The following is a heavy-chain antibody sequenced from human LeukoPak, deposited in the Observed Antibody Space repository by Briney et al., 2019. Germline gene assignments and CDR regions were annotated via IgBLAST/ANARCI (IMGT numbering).Heavy chain of an antibody. CDR2: INPNSGGT. CDR3: ARGAKYDYVWGSYRPIYYYFDY. Sequence: ASVKVSCKASGYTFTGYYMHWVRQAPGQGLEWMGRINPNSGGTNYAQKFQGRVTMTRDTSISTAYMELSRLRSDDTAVYYCARGAKYDYVWGSYRPIYYYFDYWGQGTLVTVSS. CDR1: GYTFTGYY. D-gene: IGHD3-16*02. V-gene: IGHV1-2*06. J-gene: IGHJ4*02.